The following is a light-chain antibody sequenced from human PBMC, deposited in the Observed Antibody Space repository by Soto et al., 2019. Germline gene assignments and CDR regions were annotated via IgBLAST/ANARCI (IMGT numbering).Light chain of an antibody. CDR3: MQALQTLRTLT. Sequence: IVMTQSPLSLPVTPGEPASISCRSSQSLLHSNGYTYLDWYLQKPGQSPQLLIYLGSNRASGVPDRFSGSGSGTDFTLKISRVEAEDVGVYYCMQALQTLRTLTFGGGTKVEIK. CDR1: QSLLHSNGYTY. V-gene: IGKV2-28*01. CDR2: LGS. J-gene: IGKJ4*01.